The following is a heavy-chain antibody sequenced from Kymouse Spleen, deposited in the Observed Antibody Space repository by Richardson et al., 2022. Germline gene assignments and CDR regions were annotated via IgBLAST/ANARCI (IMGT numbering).Heavy chain of an antibody. J-gene: IGHJ6*02. Sequence: QLQLQESGPGLVKPSETLSLTCTVSGGSISSSSYYWGWIRQPPGKGLEWIGSIYYSGSTYYNPSLKSRVTISVDTSKNQFSLKLSSVTAADTAVYYCAVGGGSYYYGMDVWGQGTTVTVSS. CDR2: IYYSGST. V-gene: IGHV4-39*01. CDR1: GGSISSSSYY. CDR3: AVGGGSYYYGMDV. D-gene: IGHD1-26*01.